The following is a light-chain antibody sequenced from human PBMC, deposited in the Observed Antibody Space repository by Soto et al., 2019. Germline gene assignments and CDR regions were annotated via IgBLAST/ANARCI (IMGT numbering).Light chain of an antibody. CDR1: NSDFGSYNF. V-gene: IGLV2-8*01. CDR2: EVS. J-gene: IGLJ1*01. Sequence: QSVLTQLPSASGSPGQSVTISCTGANSDFGSYNFVSWYQQHPGRAPKLLIYEVSKRPSGVPDRFSGSKSGNTASLTVSGLQAEDEADYYCSSYAGTNTRYLFGSGTKVPVL. CDR3: SSYAGTNTRYL.